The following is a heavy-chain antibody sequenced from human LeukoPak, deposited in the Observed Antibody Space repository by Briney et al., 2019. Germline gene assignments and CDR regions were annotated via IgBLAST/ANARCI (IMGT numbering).Heavy chain of an antibody. V-gene: IGHV4-59*01. CDR3: ARRHPNSSRLSRPIYFDY. Sequence: SETLSLTCTVSGGSISSYYWSWIRQPRGKGLEWIGYIYYSGSTNYNPSLKSRVTISVDTSKNQFSLKLSSVTAADSDVYYCARRHPNSSRLSRPIYFDYWGQGTLVTVSS. CDR1: GGSISSYY. D-gene: IGHD6-13*01. J-gene: IGHJ4*02. CDR2: IYYSGST.